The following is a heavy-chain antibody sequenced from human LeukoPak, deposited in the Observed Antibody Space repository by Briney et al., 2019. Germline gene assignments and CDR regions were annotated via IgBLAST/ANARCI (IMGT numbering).Heavy chain of an antibody. V-gene: IGHV1-69*01. CDR1: GGTFSSYA. J-gene: IGHJ6*02. CDR3: ASPRYLGRCGMDV. CDR2: IIPIFGTA. Sequence: ASVKVSCKASGGTFSSYAISWVRQAPGQGLEWMGGIIPIFGTANYAQKFQGRVTITADESTSTAYMELSSLRSEDTAVYYCASPRYLGRCGMDVWGQGTTVTVSS. D-gene: IGHD3-10*01.